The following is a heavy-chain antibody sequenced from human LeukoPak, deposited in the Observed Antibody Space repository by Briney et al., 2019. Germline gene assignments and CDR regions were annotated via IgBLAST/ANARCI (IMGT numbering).Heavy chain of an antibody. CDR2: IWYDGSNK. V-gene: IGHV3-33*01. CDR3: ARWKDYTYGMDV. Sequence: GGSLRLSCAASGFTFSSYGMHWVRQAPGKGLEWVAVIWYDGSNKYYADSVKGRFTISRDNSKNTLYLQMNSLRAEDTAVYYCARWKDYTYGMDVWGQGTTVTVSS. J-gene: IGHJ6*02. CDR1: GFTFSSYG. D-gene: IGHD1-1*01.